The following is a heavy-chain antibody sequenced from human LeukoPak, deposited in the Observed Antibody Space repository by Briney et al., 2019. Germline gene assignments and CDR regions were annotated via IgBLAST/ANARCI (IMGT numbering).Heavy chain of an antibody. CDR2: IIPIFGTA. Sequence: SVKVSCKASGGTFSSYAISWVRQAPGQGLEWMGGIIPIFGTANYAQKFQGRVTITADESTSTAYMELSSLRSEDTAVYYCAADRNYYYDSSGYYAFDIWGQGTMVTVSS. CDR3: AADRNYYYDSSGYYAFDI. CDR1: GGTFSSYA. V-gene: IGHV1-69*01. D-gene: IGHD3-22*01. J-gene: IGHJ3*02.